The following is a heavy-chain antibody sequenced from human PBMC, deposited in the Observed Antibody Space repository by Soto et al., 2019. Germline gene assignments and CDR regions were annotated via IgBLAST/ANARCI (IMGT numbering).Heavy chain of an antibody. CDR1: GGSISSGGYY. Sequence: QVQLQESGPGLVKPSQTLSLTCTVSGGSISSGGYYWSWIRQHPGKGLEWIGYIYYSGSTSYNPSPKGGVTISVAPSRTRSPLRLSSVTAGDRAVFSCGASGTPWGRETLVPVS. CDR2: IYYSGST. J-gene: IGHJ5*02. CDR3: GASGTP. V-gene: IGHV4-31*03. D-gene: IGHD1-1*01.